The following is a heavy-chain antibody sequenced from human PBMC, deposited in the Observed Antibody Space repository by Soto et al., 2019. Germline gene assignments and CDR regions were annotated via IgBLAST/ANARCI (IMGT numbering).Heavy chain of an antibody. Sequence: QVQLQESGPGLVKPSGTLSLTCAVSGDSINSNNWWNWVRQPPGKGLEWIGEIYHSGSTKYNPSFQRRXXVXVXXYKNPFALHLRSVTAADTAVYHCARGTKGGWPLDVWGQGTLVTVSS. CDR1: GDSINSNNW. CDR2: IYHSGST. J-gene: IGHJ4*02. CDR3: ARGTKGGWPLDV. D-gene: IGHD2-2*01. V-gene: IGHV4-4*02.